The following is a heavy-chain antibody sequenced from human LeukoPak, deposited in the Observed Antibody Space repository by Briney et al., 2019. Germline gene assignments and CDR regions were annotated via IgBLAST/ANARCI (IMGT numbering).Heavy chain of an antibody. CDR3: ARDLGSCSGNSCYRNWFDP. V-gene: IGHV1-18*01. D-gene: IGHD2-15*01. Sequence: ASVTVSCKASIYTFPDYGISWVRQSPGQGPARIVWIISYTDHTNYAQKLQGRVSMTTDPSASTAYMELRSLRSDDTAVYYCARDLGSCSGNSCYRNWFDPWGQGTLVTVSS. J-gene: IGHJ5*02. CDR2: IISYTDHT. CDR1: IYTFPDYG.